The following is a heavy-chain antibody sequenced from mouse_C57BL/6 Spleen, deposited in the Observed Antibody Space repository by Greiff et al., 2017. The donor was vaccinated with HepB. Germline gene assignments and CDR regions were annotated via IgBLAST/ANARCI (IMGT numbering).Heavy chain of an antibody. D-gene: IGHD2-5*01. J-gene: IGHJ4*01. Sequence: VQLQQPGAELVMPGASVKLSCKASGYTFTSYWMHWVKQRPGQGLEWIGEIDPSDSYTNYNQKVKGKSTLTVDKSSSTAYMQLSSLTSEDSAVYYCARRGSNFGGYAMDYWGQGTSVTVSS. CDR3: ARRGSNFGGYAMDY. CDR1: GYTFTSYW. V-gene: IGHV1-69*01. CDR2: IDPSDSYT.